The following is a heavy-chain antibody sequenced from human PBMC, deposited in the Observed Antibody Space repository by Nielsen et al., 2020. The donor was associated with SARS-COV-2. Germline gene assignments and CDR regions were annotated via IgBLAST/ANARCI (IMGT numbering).Heavy chain of an antibody. CDR3: ARASSSSSWYPFDY. J-gene: IGHJ4*02. D-gene: IGHD6-13*01. Sequence: SETLSLTCAVYGGSFSGYYWSWIRQPPGKGLGWIGEINHSGSTNYNPSLKSRVTISVDTSKNQFSLKLSSVTAADTAVYYCARASSSSSWYPFDYWGQGTLVTVSS. CDR1: GGSFSGYY. CDR2: INHSGST. V-gene: IGHV4-34*01.